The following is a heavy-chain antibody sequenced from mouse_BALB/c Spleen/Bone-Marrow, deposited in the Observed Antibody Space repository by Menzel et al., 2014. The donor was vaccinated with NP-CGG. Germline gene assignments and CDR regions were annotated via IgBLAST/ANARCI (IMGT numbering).Heavy chain of an antibody. CDR3: VGCEDY. Sequence: VQLQQSGAELVKPGASVKLSCTASGFNIKDTYMHWVKQRPDQGLEWIGRIDPANGNTKYNPKFQGKATITSDTSSITAYLQLSSLTSGDTAVYYCVGCEDYWGQGTTLTVSS. V-gene: IGHV14-3*02. CDR2: IDPANGNT. J-gene: IGHJ2*01. D-gene: IGHD3-3*01. CDR1: GFNIKDTY.